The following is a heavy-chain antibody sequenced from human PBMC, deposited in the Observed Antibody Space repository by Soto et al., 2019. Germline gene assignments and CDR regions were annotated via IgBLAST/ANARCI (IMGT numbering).Heavy chain of an antibody. CDR3: AKRRGAGGHFDY. CDR1: GFTFSSYA. V-gene: IGHV3-23*01. CDR2: VSIGGST. J-gene: IGHJ4*02. D-gene: IGHD2-15*01. Sequence: GGSLRLSCAAPGFTFSSYAMGWVRQGPGKGLEWVAVVSIGGSTHYADSVRGRFTISRDNSKNTLSLQMNSLTAEDTAVYFCAKRRGAGGHFDYWGQGALVTVSS.